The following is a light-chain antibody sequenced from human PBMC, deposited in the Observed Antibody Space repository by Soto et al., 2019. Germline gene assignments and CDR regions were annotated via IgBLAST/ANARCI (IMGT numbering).Light chain of an antibody. CDR3: QHYKMYSPWT. CDR2: DVS. Sequence: DIQMTQSPSALSASVGYRVTITCRASQNINSWLAWYQQKPGKAPKLLIYDVSILQSGVPSRFSGSGSGTEFTPTISSLQPDDFATYYCQHYKMYSPWTFGQGTKVDIK. J-gene: IGKJ1*01. V-gene: IGKV1-5*01. CDR1: QNINSW.